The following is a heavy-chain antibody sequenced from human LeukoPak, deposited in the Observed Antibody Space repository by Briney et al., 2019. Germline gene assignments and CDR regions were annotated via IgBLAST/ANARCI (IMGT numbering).Heavy chain of an antibody. Sequence: GGSLRLSCAASGFIFSTYGMHWVRQAPGKGLEWVSAISGPAGSWDYADSVKGRFTISRDNSKNTLFLQMNSLRAEDTAIYYCAKKVGLVSAPLYYFDVWGQGTLVTVSS. CDR1: GFIFSTYG. D-gene: IGHD5/OR15-5a*01. J-gene: IGHJ4*02. CDR3: AKKVGLVSAPLYYFDV. CDR2: ISGPAGSW. V-gene: IGHV3-23*01.